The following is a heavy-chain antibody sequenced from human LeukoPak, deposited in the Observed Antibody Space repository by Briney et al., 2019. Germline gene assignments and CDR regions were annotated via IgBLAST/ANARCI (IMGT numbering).Heavy chain of an antibody. D-gene: IGHD3-22*01. CDR1: GFPFSSYW. Sequence: GGSLRLSCAASGFPFSSYWMNWVRQAPGKGLEWVANINQDGSEKYYVDSVKGRFTISRDNAKNSLYVQMNSLRGEDTAVYYCVRSTKMGDYWGQGTLVTVSS. CDR2: INQDGSEK. J-gene: IGHJ4*02. V-gene: IGHV3-7*04. CDR3: VRSTKMGDY.